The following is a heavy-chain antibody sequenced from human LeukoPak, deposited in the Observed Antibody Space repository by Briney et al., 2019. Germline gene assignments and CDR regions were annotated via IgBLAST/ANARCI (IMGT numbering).Heavy chain of an antibody. J-gene: IGHJ4*02. CDR1: GGTFSSYA. Sequence: SVKVSCKASGGTFSSYAISWVRQAPGQGLEWMGGIIPIFGTANYAQKFQGRVTITADESTSTAYMELSSLRSEDTAVYYCARVGCSGGSCYFRYYFDYWGQGTLVTVCS. V-gene: IGHV1-69*13. CDR2: IIPIFGTA. D-gene: IGHD2-15*01. CDR3: ARVGCSGGSCYFRYYFDY.